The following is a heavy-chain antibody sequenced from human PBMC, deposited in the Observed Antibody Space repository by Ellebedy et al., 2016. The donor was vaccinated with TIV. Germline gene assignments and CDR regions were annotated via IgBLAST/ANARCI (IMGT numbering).Heavy chain of an antibody. CDR2: ISYDGSNK. J-gene: IGHJ4*02. V-gene: IGHV3-30*18. CDR1: GFTFSSYG. CDR3: AKGPHIAAAGSADY. D-gene: IGHD6-13*01. Sequence: GESLKISXAASGFTFSSYGMHWVRQAPGKGLEWVAVISYDGSNKYYADSVKGRFTISRDNSKNTLYLQMNSLRAEDTAVYYCAKGPHIAAAGSADYWGQGTLVTVSS.